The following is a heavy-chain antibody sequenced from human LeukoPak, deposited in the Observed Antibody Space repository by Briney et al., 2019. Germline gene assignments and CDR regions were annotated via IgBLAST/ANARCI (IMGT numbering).Heavy chain of an antibody. CDR3: ARGADLYYYESSGFLDY. Sequence: GGSLRLSCAASGFTFYDYAMHWVRHAPGKGLEWVSGISWNSGSIGYADSVKGRFTISRDNAKNSLYLQTNSLRAEDTAMYYCARGADLYYYESSGFLDYWGQGTLVTVSS. D-gene: IGHD3-22*01. V-gene: IGHV3-9*01. CDR2: ISWNSGSI. CDR1: GFTFYDYA. J-gene: IGHJ4*02.